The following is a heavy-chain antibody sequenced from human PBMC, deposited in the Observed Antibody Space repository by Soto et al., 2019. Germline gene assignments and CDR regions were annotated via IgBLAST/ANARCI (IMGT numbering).Heavy chain of an antibody. J-gene: IGHJ4*02. CDR1: GGSISSGDYY. Sequence: PSETLSLTCTVSGGSISSGDYYWSWIRQPPGKGLEWIGHIYYSGSTYYNPSLKSRVTISVDTSKNQFSLKLSSVTAADTAVYYCARHDGYSSSWYVFDYWGQGTLVTVSS. CDR2: IYYSGST. D-gene: IGHD6-13*01. CDR3: ARHDGYSSSWYVFDY. V-gene: IGHV4-30-4*01.